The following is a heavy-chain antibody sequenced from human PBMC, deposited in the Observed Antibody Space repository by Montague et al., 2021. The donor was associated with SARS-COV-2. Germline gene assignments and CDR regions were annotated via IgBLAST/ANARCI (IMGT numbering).Heavy chain of an antibody. V-gene: IGHV4-34*01. J-gene: IGHJ6*02. D-gene: IGHD1-20*01. CDR1: GGSLSGYY. CDR3: ARGRRRYNWRDETSYYYGMDV. Sequence: SETLSLTCAVYGGSLSGYYWSWIRQPPGKGLEWIGEINHSGSTNYNPSLKSRVTISLDTSKNQFSLKLSSVTAAVTAVYYCARGRRRYNWRDETSYYYGMDVWGQGTTVTVSS. CDR2: INHSGST.